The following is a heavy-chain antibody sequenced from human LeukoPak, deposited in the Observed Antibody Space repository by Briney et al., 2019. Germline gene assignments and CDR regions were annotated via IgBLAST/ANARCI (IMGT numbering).Heavy chain of an antibody. Sequence: ASVKVSCKASGYTFTSYDINWVRRATGQELEWMGWMNPISGNTGHAQKFQGRVTMTRDTSISTAYMELSSLRSEDTAVYYCARGPPIRGYRYGYDTGYYYSYSMDVWGKGTTVTISS. CDR2: MNPISGNT. D-gene: IGHD5-18*01. J-gene: IGHJ6*03. CDR3: ARGPPIRGYRYGYDTGYYYSYSMDV. CDR1: GYTFTSYD. V-gene: IGHV1-8*01.